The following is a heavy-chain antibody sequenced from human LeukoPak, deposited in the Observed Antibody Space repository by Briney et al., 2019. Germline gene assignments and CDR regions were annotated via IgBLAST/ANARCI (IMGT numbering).Heavy chain of an antibody. CDR3: ARDENVLRYIVFDY. J-gene: IGHJ4*02. CDR1: GYTFTSYG. Sequence: ASVKVSCKASGYTFTSYGISWVRQAPGQGLEWMGWISAYNGNTNYTKKLQGRVTMTTDTSTSTAYMELRSLRSDDTAVYYCARDENVLRYIVFDYWGQGTLVTVSS. D-gene: IGHD3-9*01. V-gene: IGHV1-18*01. CDR2: ISAYNGNT.